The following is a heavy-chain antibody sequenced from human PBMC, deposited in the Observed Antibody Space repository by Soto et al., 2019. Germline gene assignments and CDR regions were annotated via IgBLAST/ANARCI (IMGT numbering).Heavy chain of an antibody. V-gene: IGHV4-31*03. CDR3: ARVFSDSSSFFDP. CDR2: IYYSGRT. J-gene: IGHJ5*02. D-gene: IGHD6-13*01. Sequence: PSETLSLTCTVSGVSISTGGYSWSWIRQPPGKGLEWIGYIYYSGRTNYNPSLKSRVTISVDTSKNQFSLKLNSVTAADTAVYYCARVFSDSSSFFDPWGQGTLVTVSS. CDR1: GVSISTGGYS.